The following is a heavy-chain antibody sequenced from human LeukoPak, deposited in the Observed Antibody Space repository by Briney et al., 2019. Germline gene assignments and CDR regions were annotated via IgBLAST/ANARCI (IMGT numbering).Heavy chain of an antibody. CDR1: GFTFSSYA. D-gene: IGHD2-15*01. CDR2: ISGSGGST. Sequence: PGGSLGLSCAASGFTFSSYAMSWVRQAQGKGLEGVSAISGSGGSTYYADSVKGRFTISRDNSKNTLYLQMNSLRAEDTAVYYCAKDTWVAATPAFDYWGQGTLVTVSS. J-gene: IGHJ4*02. CDR3: AKDTWVAATPAFDY. V-gene: IGHV3-23*01.